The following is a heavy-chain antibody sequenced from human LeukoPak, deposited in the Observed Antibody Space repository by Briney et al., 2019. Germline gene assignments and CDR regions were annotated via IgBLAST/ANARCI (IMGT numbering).Heavy chain of an antibody. CDR3: ARGFKASGTPFDY. Sequence: SETLSLTCTVSGGSISSGDYYWSWIRQPPGKGLEWIGYIYYSGSTYYNPSLKSRVTISVDTSKNQFSLKLSSVTAADTAVYYCARGFKASGTPFDYWGQGTLVTVSS. V-gene: IGHV4-30-4*01. CDR1: GGSISSGDYY. D-gene: IGHD3-10*01. CDR2: IYYSGST. J-gene: IGHJ4*02.